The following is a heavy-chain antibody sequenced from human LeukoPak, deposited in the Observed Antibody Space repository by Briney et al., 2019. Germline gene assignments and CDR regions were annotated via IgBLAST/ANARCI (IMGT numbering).Heavy chain of an antibody. CDR2: IYHSGST. V-gene: IGHV4-38-2*02. CDR1: GYSISSGYY. Sequence: SETLSLTCTVSGYSISSGYYWGWIRQPPGKGLEWIGSIYHSGSTYYNPSLKSRVTISVDTPKNQFSLKLSSVTAADTAVYYCARVTYEGSVVYWGQGTLVTVSS. J-gene: IGHJ4*02. D-gene: IGHD5-12*01. CDR3: ARVTYEGSVVY.